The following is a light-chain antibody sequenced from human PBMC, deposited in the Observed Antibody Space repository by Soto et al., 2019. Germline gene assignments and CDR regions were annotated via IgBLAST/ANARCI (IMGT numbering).Light chain of an antibody. J-gene: IGKJ5*01. CDR1: QSVGSIY. Sequence: EIVLTQSPGTLSLSPGERATLSCTASQSVGSIYLAWYQQRPGQAPRLLIYGASNRATGIPVRFSGSGSGTDFTLTISGLEPEDLAVYYCQQYGSSSITFGQGTRLEIK. V-gene: IGKV3-20*01. CDR3: QQYGSSSIT. CDR2: GAS.